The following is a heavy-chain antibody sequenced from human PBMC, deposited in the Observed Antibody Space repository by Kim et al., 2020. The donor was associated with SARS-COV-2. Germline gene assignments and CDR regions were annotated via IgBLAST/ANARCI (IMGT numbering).Heavy chain of an antibody. CDR1: GGTFSSYT. D-gene: IGHD3-10*01. Sequence: SVKVSCKASGGTFSSYTISWVRQAPGQGLEWMGRIIPILGIANYAQKFQGRVTITADKSTSTAYMELSSLRSEDTAVYYCAIAGPQDQISQMVSGMGVRGSEGYWYFDLWGRGTLVTVSS. CDR3: AIAGPQDQISQMVSGMGVRGSEGYWYFDL. J-gene: IGHJ2*01. V-gene: IGHV1-69*02. CDR2: IIPILGIA.